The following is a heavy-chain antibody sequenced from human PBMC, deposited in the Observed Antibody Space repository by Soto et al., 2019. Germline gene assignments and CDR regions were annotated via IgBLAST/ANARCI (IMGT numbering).Heavy chain of an antibody. CDR2: IYYSAST. Sequence: SETLSLTCTVSGGSISSSSYYWGWIRQPPXKGLEWIGSIYYSASTYYNPSLKSRVTISVDTSKNQFSLKLSSVTAADTAVYYCARDIVVVTARGYWFDPWGQGTLVTVSS. J-gene: IGHJ5*02. CDR3: ARDIVVVTARGYWFDP. V-gene: IGHV4-39*02. D-gene: IGHD2-21*02. CDR1: GGSISSSSYY.